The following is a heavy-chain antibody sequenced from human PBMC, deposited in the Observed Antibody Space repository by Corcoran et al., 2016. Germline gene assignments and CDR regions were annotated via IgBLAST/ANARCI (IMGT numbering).Heavy chain of an antibody. V-gene: IGHV1-2*02. Sequence: QVQLVQSGAEVKKPGASVKVSCKASGYTFTDYYIHWVRQAPGQGLEWMGWINPNSGGTNYAQKFQGRVTMTRDTSISTAYMELSSLRSDDTAVYYCAITFYDFWSAYCFDYWGQGTLVTVSS. J-gene: IGHJ4*02. D-gene: IGHD3-3*01. CDR2: INPNSGGT. CDR1: GYTFTDYY. CDR3: AITFYDFWSAYCFDY.